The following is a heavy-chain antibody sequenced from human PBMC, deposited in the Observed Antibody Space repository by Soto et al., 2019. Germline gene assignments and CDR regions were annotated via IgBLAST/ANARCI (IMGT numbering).Heavy chain of an antibody. CDR3: ARRMVRGPYYGQYYYYGMDV. CDR1: GGSFSGYY. V-gene: IGHV4-34*01. Sequence: KTSETLSLTCAVYGGSFSGYYWSWIRQPPGKGLEWIGEINHSGSTNYNPSLKSRVTISVDTSKNQFSLKLSSVTAADTAVYYCARRMVRGPYYGQYYYYGMDVWGQGTTVTVSS. D-gene: IGHD3-10*01. J-gene: IGHJ6*02. CDR2: INHSGST.